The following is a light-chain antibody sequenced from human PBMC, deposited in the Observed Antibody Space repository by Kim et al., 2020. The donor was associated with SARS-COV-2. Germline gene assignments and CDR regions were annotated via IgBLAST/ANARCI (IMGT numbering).Light chain of an antibody. CDR2: EVS. CDR3: QQYHTFPWT. CDR1: QTITTW. Sequence: ASGGDSVTITCRASQTITTWLAWYQQKPGKAPNLLIYEVSTLEDGVPSRFSGGGSGTEFTLTIASLQPDDFATYYCQQYHTFPWTFGQGTKVDIK. J-gene: IGKJ1*01. V-gene: IGKV1-5*01.